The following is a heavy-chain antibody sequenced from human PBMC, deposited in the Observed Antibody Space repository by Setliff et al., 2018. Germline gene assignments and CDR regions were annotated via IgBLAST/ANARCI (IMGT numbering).Heavy chain of an antibody. Sequence: ASVKVSCKASGYTFISYGISWVRQAPGQGLEWMGWINTKTGDPTYAQGFTGRFAFSLDTSVSTAYLQISSLKAEDTAVYYCARDHDFWSGLDYFDYWGQGTLVTVS. D-gene: IGHD3-3*01. CDR1: GYTFISYG. V-gene: IGHV7-4-1*02. J-gene: IGHJ4*02. CDR3: ARDHDFWSGLDYFDY. CDR2: INTKTGDP.